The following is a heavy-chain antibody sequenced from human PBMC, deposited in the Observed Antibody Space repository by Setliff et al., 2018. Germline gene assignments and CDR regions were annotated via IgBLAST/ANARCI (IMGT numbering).Heavy chain of an antibody. D-gene: IGHD2-2*03. CDR2: IKQDGSEK. J-gene: IGHJ3*02. CDR1: GLRISNYW. V-gene: IGHV3-7*01. Sequence: LRLSCVVSGLRISNYWMSWVRQAPGTGLEWVANIKQDGSEKYYVDSVKGRFTISRDNAKNSLYLQMNSLRAEDTAVYYCARDGLDDAFDIWGQGTMVTVSS. CDR3: ARDGLDDAFDI.